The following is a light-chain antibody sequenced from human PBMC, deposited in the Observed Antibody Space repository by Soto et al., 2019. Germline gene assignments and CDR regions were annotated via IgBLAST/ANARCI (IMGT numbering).Light chain of an antibody. Sequence: EIVLTQSPGTLSLSPGERATLSCRASQSVSSSYLAWYQQKPGQAPRLLIYGASNRATGIPDRFSGSGSGTDFTLTISRLEPEDLAVYYCQQYGNSPWTFGQGTKVEI. J-gene: IGKJ1*01. CDR2: GAS. CDR3: QQYGNSPWT. CDR1: QSVSSSY. V-gene: IGKV3-20*01.